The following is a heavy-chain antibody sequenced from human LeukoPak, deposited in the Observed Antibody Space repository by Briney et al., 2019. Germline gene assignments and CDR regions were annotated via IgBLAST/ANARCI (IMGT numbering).Heavy chain of an antibody. J-gene: IGHJ4*02. V-gene: IGHV4-59*01. D-gene: IGHD4-23*01. CDR1: GGSISSYY. Sequence: SETLSLTCTVSGGSISSYYWSWIRQPPGKGLEWIGYIYYSGSTNYNPSLKSRVTISVDTSKNQFSLKLSSVTAADTAVYYCASSTMVVTPLSDHIDYWGQGTLVTVSS. CDR2: IYYSGST. CDR3: ASSTMVVTPLSDHIDY.